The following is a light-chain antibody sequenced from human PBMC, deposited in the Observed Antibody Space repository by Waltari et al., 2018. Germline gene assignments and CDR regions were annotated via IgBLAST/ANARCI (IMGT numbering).Light chain of an antibody. CDR2: AAS. J-gene: IGKJ3*01. V-gene: IGKV1-NL1*01. CDR3: QQYHNTPFT. Sequence: TCRASQGISNSLAWFQQKAGKAPTLLLYAASRLESGAPSRFSGSGSGTDYTLTISRLQPEDFATYYCQQYHNTPFTFGPGTKVDIK. CDR1: QGISNS.